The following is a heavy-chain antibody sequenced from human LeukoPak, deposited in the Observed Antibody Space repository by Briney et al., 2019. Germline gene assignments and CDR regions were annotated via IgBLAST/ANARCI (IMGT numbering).Heavy chain of an antibody. CDR3: ARDQGGSYSFHYYYMDV. D-gene: IGHD1-26*01. J-gene: IGHJ6*03. Sequence: GASVKVSCKASGYTFTGYYMHWVRQAPGQGLEWMGWINPNSGGTNYAQKFQGRVTMTRDTSISTAYMELSRLRPDDTAVYYCARDQGGSYSFHYYYMDVWGKGTTVTISS. V-gene: IGHV1-2*02. CDR2: INPNSGGT. CDR1: GYTFTGYY.